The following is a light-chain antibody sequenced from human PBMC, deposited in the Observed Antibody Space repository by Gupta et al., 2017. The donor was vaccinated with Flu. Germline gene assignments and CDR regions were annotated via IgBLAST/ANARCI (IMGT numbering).Light chain of an antibody. Sequence: YDLTQPPSVSVSPGHTVTISCSGDNLEQKYACWYQQRQGQSPVLVIFQNTKRPTGIPDRFSASNSGNTATLTITGTQLMDEADYYCQAWDSHYVVFGGGTKLTV. CDR2: QNT. CDR3: QAWDSHYVV. J-gene: IGLJ2*01. V-gene: IGLV3-1*01. CDR1: NLEQKY.